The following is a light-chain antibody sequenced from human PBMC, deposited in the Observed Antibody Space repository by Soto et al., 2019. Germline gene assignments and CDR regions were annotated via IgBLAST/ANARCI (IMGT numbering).Light chain of an antibody. Sequence: QAVVTQPPSASASLGASVTLTCTLSSGYSNYKVDWYQQRPGQGPRFVMRVGTGGIAGSKGDGIPDRFSGLGSGLNRYLTIKNIQEEDESDYHCGADHGSGSKFVYVFGTGTKVTVL. CDR2: VGTGGIAG. CDR3: GADHGSGSKFVYV. V-gene: IGLV9-49*03. CDR1: SGYSNYK. J-gene: IGLJ1*01.